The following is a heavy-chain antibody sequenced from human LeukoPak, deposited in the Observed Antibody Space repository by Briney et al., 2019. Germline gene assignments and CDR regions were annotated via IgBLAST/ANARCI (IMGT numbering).Heavy chain of an antibody. J-gene: IGHJ4*02. CDR1: GGSISIYY. D-gene: IGHD2-15*01. Sequence: SETLSLTCSVSGGSISIYYWTWIRQIPGKGLEWIGYICYSGSTNYNPSLKSRVTISVDTSKNQFSLKLSSVTAADTAVYYCAREVIIAATYDYWGQGTLVTVSS. V-gene: IGHV4-59*01. CDR3: AREVIIAATYDY. CDR2: ICYSGST.